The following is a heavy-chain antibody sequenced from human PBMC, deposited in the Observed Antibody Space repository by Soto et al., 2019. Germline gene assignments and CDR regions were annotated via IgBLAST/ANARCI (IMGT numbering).Heavy chain of an antibody. CDR1: GGTFSSYT. CDR3: ARGRVYGKLSRGDLDY. J-gene: IGHJ4*02. V-gene: IGHV1-69*02. D-gene: IGHD6-13*01. Sequence: SVKVSCKASGGTFSSYTISWVRQAPGQGLEWMGRIIPILGIANYAQKFQGRVTITADKSTSTAYMELSSLRSEDTAVYYCARGRVYGKLSRGDLDYWGQGTLVTVSS. CDR2: IIPILGIA.